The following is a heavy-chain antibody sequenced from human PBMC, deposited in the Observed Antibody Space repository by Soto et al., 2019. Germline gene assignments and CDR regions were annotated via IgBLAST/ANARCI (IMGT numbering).Heavy chain of an antibody. CDR3: ARGMVRGVSAFDY. Sequence: EVQLVESGGGLIQPGGSLRLSCAASGFTVSSKYMSWVRQAPGKGLEWVSVIYSGGSTYYADSVKGRFTISRDNYKNTLYLQMNSLRAADTAVYYCARGMVRGVSAFDYWGQGTLVTVSS. CDR1: GFTVSSKY. CDR2: IYSGGST. J-gene: IGHJ4*02. V-gene: IGHV3-53*01. D-gene: IGHD3-10*01.